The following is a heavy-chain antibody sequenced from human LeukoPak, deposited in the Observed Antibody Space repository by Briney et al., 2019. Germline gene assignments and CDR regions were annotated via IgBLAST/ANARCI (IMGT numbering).Heavy chain of an antibody. CDR1: GGSINNYF. V-gene: IGHV4-34*01. J-gene: IGHJ2*01. Sequence: TSETLSLTCTVSGGSINNYFWSWIRQPPGKGLEWIGEINHSGSTNYNPSLKSRVTISVDTSKNQFSLKLSSVTAADTAVYYCARVLEGSSGQHWYFDLWGRGTLVTVSS. CDR3: ARVLEGSSGQHWYFDL. D-gene: IGHD6-19*01. CDR2: INHSGST.